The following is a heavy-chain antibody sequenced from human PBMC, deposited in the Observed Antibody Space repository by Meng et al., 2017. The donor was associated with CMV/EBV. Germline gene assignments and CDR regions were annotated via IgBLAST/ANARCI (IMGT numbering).Heavy chain of an antibody. CDR1: TFSSYS. Sequence: TFSSYSMNWVRQAPGKGLEWVSSISSSSSYIYYADSVKGRFTISRDNAKNSLYLQMNSLRAEDTAVYYCARGGEVSSGYYYADDLDYWGQGTLVTVSS. D-gene: IGHD3-22*01. CDR3: ARGGEVSSGYYYADDLDY. J-gene: IGHJ4*02. CDR2: ISSSSSYI. V-gene: IGHV3-21*01.